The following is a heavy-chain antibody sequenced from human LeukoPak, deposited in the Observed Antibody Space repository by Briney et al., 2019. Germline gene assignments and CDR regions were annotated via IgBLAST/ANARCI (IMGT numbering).Heavy chain of an antibody. CDR2: IFYSGRT. Sequence: TSETLPLTCTVSGGSISSSTTYWGWIRQPPGKGLEWIASIFYSGRTWNNPSLKSRVTISVDTSKNQFSLKVSAVTAADTAVYYCARQGTYYDKIYYFDHWGQGTLVTVSS. CDR1: GGSISSSTTY. V-gene: IGHV4-39*01. D-gene: IGHD3-16*01. CDR3: ARQGTYYDKIYYFDH. J-gene: IGHJ4*02.